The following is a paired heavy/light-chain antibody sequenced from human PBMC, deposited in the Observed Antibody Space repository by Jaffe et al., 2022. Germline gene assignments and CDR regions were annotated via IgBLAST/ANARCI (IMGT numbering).Light chain of an antibody. Sequence: QSALTQPPSASGSPGQSVTISCTGTSSDVGAYESVSWYQQHPGKAPKVVIYQVTKRPSGVPDRFSGSKSGNTASLTVSGLQAEDEADYYCSSYAGSSNLFGGGTKLTVL. CDR2: QVT. V-gene: IGLV2-8*01. CDR1: SSDVGAYES. CDR3: SSYAGSSNL. J-gene: IGLJ2*01.
Heavy chain of an antibody. Sequence: EGHVVESGGGLVQPGGSLRLSCIASGFLFSDYWMHWVRQVPGKGLVWVSRINGNGRVTDYADSVRGRFTISRDDAKNTVYLEMNNLRADDTALYYCAGMRWQSYHWFDPWGQGTLVTVSS. CDR1: GFLFSDYW. J-gene: IGHJ5*02. CDR3: AGMRWQSYHWFDP. CDR2: INGNGRVT. D-gene: IGHD2-15*01. V-gene: IGHV3-74*01.